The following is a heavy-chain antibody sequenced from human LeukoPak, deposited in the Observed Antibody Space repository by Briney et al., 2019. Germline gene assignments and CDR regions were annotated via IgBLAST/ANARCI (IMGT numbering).Heavy chain of an antibody. CDR2: ISGSGGST. Sequence: GGSLRLSCAACGFTFSRYAMNWGRQAPGKGLEWVSGISGSGGSTNYADSVEGRFTISRDNSNNTLYLQMNSLRAEDTAVYYCAKDARRDGYSIDYWGQGTLVTVSS. CDR3: AKDARRDGYSIDY. D-gene: IGHD5-24*01. J-gene: IGHJ4*02. V-gene: IGHV3-23*01. CDR1: GFTFSRYA.